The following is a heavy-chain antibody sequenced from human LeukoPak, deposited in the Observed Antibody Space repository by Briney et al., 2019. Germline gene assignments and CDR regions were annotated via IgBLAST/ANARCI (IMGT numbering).Heavy chain of an antibody. CDR2: INPSGGST. D-gene: IGHD3-10*01. CDR1: GYTFTSYY. J-gene: IGHJ3*02. CDR3: ARVYGSGSYRDAFDI. Sequence: ASVKGSCKASGYTFTSYYMHWVRQAPGQGLEWMGIINPSGGSTSYAQKFQGRVTMTRDTSTSTVYMELSSLRSEDTAVYYCARVYGSGSYRDAFDIWGQGTMVTVSS. V-gene: IGHV1-46*01.